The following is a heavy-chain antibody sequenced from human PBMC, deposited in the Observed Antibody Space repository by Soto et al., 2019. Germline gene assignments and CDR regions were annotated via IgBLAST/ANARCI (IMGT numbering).Heavy chain of an antibody. CDR3: ARDKDRQQLGGNSYYGIDV. Sequence: QVQLVQSGAEVKKPGSSVTVSCKASGGTFGNSAISWVRQAPGQGLEWMGGIISIFPTPDYAQKFQGRITITADESTSTAYMELTSLRSEDTAVYYCARDKDRQQLGGNSYYGIDVWVQGTTVTVSS. CDR2: IISIFPTP. CDR1: GGTFGNSA. V-gene: IGHV1-69*12. D-gene: IGHD3-3*02. J-gene: IGHJ6*02.